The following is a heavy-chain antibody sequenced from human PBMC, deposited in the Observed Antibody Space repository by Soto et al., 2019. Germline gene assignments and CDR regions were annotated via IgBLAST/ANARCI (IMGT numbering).Heavy chain of an antibody. J-gene: IGHJ4*02. V-gene: IGHV4-59*01. CDR3: ARVDGDYFFSYYFDY. D-gene: IGHD4-17*01. Sequence: SETLSLTCTVSGGFIISYYWSWIRQPPGKGLEWIGYIYYSGSTNYNPSLKSRVTTSVDTSKNQFSLKLSSVTAADTAVYYCARVDGDYFFSYYFDYWGQGTLVTVSS. CDR2: IYYSGST. CDR1: GGFIISYY.